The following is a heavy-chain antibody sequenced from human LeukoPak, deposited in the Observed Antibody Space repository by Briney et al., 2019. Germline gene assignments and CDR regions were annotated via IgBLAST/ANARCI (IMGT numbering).Heavy chain of an antibody. J-gene: IGHJ4*02. D-gene: IGHD6-19*01. Sequence: GGSLRLSCAASGFTFSAYAMSWVRQAPGKGLEWVSGISSGGTDTYYADSVKGRFTISRDNSKNTLYLQINSLRAEDTALYYCAKMSSGWFYFDNWGQGTLVTVSS. CDR3: AKMSSGWFYFDN. V-gene: IGHV3-23*01. CDR1: GFTFSAYA. CDR2: ISSGGTDT.